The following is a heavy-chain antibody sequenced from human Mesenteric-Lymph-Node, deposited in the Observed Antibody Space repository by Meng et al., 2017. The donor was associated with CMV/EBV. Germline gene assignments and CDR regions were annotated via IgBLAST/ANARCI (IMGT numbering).Heavy chain of an antibody. D-gene: IGHD1-26*01. CDR2: IYSGGST. V-gene: IGHV3-53*01. CDR1: GFTVSSNY. Sequence: GESLKISCAASGFTVSSNYMSWVRQAPGKGLEWVSVIYSGGSTYYADSVKGRFTISRDNSKNTLYLQMNSLRAEDTAVYYCARDVGWMGYYYGMDVWGQGTTVTVSS. CDR3: ARDVGWMGYYYGMDV. J-gene: IGHJ6*02.